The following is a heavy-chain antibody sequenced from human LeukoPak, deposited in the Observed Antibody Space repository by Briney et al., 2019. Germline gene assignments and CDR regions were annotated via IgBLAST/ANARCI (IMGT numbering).Heavy chain of an antibody. CDR2: IRGSGGST. J-gene: IGHJ6*02. CDR3: AKDMGYFTGMDV. D-gene: IGHD2-8*01. Sequence: GGSLRLSCAASGFIVNSYVMSWVRQAPGKGLEWVSLIRGSGGSTYYADSVRGRFTISRDNSKNTLYLQMNSLRAEDTAVYDCAKDMGYFTGMDVWGQGTTVTVSS. CDR1: GFIVNSYV. V-gene: IGHV3-23*01.